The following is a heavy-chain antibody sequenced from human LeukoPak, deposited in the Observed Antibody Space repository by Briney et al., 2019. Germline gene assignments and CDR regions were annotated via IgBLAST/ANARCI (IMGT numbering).Heavy chain of an antibody. CDR2: ISDSGGNT. CDR3: ARHRSSWLIDY. CDR1: GFTFNTYA. D-gene: IGHD6-6*01. J-gene: IGHJ4*02. Sequence: GGSLRLSCAASGFTFNTYAMSWVRQAPWERLQWVSGISDSGGNTYYADSVRGRFTISRDNSKNTLYLQMNSPRAEDTAVYYCARHRSSWLIDYWGQGTLVTVSS. V-gene: IGHV3-23*01.